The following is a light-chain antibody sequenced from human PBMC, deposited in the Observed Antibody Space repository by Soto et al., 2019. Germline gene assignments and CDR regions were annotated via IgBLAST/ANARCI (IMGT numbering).Light chain of an antibody. CDR3: QQRHMWPIT. J-gene: IGKJ5*01. Sequence: VLTQTPGTLSLSPGERATLSCRASQSFRGLLAWYQQKPGQAPRLLIYDAYNRATGIPPRFSGSGSGTDFTLTISSLEPEDSAVYYCQQRHMWPITFGQGTRLEIK. CDR1: QSFRGL. V-gene: IGKV3-11*01. CDR2: DAY.